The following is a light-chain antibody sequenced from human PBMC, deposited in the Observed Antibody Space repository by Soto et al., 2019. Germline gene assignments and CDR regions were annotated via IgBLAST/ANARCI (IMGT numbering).Light chain of an antibody. V-gene: IGKV3-15*01. CDR2: GAS. CDR3: QQYHKWPLT. Sequence: EIVMTQSPATLSVSPGERATLSCRASQSVSSNLAWYQQKPGQAPRLLIYGASTRATGIPARFSGSGSGTEFILTISSXQSEDFAVYYCQQYHKWPLTFGGGTKVDIK. J-gene: IGKJ4*01. CDR1: QSVSSN.